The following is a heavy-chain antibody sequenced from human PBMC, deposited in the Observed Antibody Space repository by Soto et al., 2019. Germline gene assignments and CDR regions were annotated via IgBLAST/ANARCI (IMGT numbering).Heavy chain of an antibody. J-gene: IGHJ4*02. D-gene: IGHD2-2*01. CDR2: ISVSGGST. Sequence: EVQLLESGGGLVQPGGSLRLSCAASRFTFSSYAMCWVRQAPGKGLEGVSSISVSGGSTYYADSVKGRFTISRDNSKNTLYLQMNSLRAEDTAVYYCAKDGYSITRNKPLDYWGQGTLVTVSS. V-gene: IGHV3-23*01. CDR3: AKDGYSITRNKPLDY. CDR1: RFTFSSYA.